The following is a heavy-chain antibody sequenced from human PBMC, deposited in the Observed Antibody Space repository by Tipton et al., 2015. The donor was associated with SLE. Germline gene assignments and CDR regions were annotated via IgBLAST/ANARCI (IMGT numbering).Heavy chain of an antibody. CDR3: ATQLGMDAFHI. Sequence: SLRLSCAASGFTFFNDAMHWVRQAPGKGLEWVAVISYDGSSKYYADSVKGRFTISRDNSKNTLYLQMNSLRSDDTALYYCATQLGMDAFHIWGQGTLVTVSS. V-gene: IGHV3-30*04. CDR1: GFTFFNDA. CDR2: ISYDGSSK. D-gene: IGHD7-27*01. J-gene: IGHJ3*02.